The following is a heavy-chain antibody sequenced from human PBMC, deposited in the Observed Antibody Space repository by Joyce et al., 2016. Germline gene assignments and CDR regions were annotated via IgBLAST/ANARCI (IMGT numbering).Heavy chain of an antibody. CDR3: ARDIVAVPAAPDDAFDL. Sequence: QVQLQESGPGLVKPSETLSLICSVSGGSINDYYWNWIRQPAGKGREWIGRFYSSGRTKYNPSRQSRVTMAVDTSKNQFSLRLSSVTAADTAVYFCARDIVAVPAAPDDAFDLWGQGTMVTVFS. CDR1: GGSINDYY. CDR2: FYSSGRT. D-gene: IGHD2-2*01. V-gene: IGHV4-4*07. J-gene: IGHJ3*01.